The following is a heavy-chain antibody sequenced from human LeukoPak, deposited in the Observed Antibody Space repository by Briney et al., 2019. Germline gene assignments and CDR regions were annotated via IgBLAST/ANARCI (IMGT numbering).Heavy chain of an antibody. CDR1: GFTFSSYW. CDR2: IRQDGSEK. V-gene: IGHV3-7*03. J-gene: IGHJ4*02. Sequence: GGSLRLSCAASGFTFSSYWMIWVRQAPGKGLEWVANIRQDGSEKYYVASVRGRFSISRDNAKNSLYLQMNSLRGEDTAVYYCARLADYDRSGYFDYWGQGTLVTVSS. CDR3: ARLADYDRSGYFDY. D-gene: IGHD3-22*01.